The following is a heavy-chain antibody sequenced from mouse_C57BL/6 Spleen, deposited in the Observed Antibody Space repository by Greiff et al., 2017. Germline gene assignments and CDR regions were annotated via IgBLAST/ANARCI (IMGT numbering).Heavy chain of an antibody. Sequence: QVQLKQSGAELVKPGASVKMSCKASGYTFTTYPIEWMKQNHGKSLEWIGNFHPYNDDTKYNEKFKGKATLTVEKSSSTVYLELSRLTSDDSAVYYCARGGYSNLDWYFDVWGTGTTVTVSS. CDR1: GYTFTTYP. CDR3: ARGGYSNLDWYFDV. D-gene: IGHD2-5*01. V-gene: IGHV1-47*01. CDR2: FHPYNDDT. J-gene: IGHJ1*03.